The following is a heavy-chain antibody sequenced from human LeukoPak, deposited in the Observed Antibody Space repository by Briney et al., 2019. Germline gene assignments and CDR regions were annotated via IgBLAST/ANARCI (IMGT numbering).Heavy chain of an antibody. J-gene: IGHJ6*03. V-gene: IGHV3-7*01. D-gene: IGHD2-2*02. CDR1: GFTFSSYW. CDR2: IKQDGSEK. Sequence: GGSLRLSCAASGFTFSSYWMSWVRQAPGKGLEWVANIKQDGSEKYYMDSVKGRFTISRDNAKNSLYLQMNSLRAEDTAVYYCARGRYCSSTSCYTSLYYMDVWGKGTTVTVSS. CDR3: ARGRYCSSTSCYTSLYYMDV.